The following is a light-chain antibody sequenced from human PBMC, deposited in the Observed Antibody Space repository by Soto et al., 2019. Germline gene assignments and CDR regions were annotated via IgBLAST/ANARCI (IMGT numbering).Light chain of an antibody. Sequence: EIVLTQSPATLSLTPGERATLSCRASQSIRRYLDWYQQKPDQAPRLLIYDTSNRATGITARFSGSGSGTVFTLSIRSIVLDYCAVYDCLPRSTWGFTFGPGTKVDIK. V-gene: IGKV3-11*01. J-gene: IGKJ3*01. CDR2: DTS. CDR3: LPRSTWGFT. CDR1: QSIRRY.